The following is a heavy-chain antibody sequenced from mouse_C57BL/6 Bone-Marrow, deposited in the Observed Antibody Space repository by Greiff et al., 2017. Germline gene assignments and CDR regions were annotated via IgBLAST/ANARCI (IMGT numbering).Heavy chain of an antibody. CDR2: INPGSGDT. V-gene: IGHV1-54*01. CDR1: GYAFTNYL. J-gene: IGHJ4*01. CDR3: ARRMDY. Sequence: QVQLKQSGAELVRPGTSVKVSCTASGYAFTNYLMEWVKQRPGQGLEWIGVINPGSGDTNYHEKFKGKATLTADKSSSTAYMRLSSLTSEDSAVYFCARRMDYWGQGTSVTVSS.